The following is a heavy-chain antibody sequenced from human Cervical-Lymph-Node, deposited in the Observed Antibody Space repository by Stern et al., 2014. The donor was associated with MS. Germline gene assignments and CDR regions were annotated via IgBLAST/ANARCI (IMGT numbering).Heavy chain of an antibody. CDR2: AYYSGAP. V-gene: IGHV4-39*01. D-gene: IGHD2-8*02. CDR3: AKHACTGAACPFDL. J-gene: IGHJ4*02. CDR1: GDSISSYTHY. Sequence: QLQLQESGPGLVKPSETLSLTCAVSGDSISSYTHYWAWIRQPPGKGLEWIGIAYYSGAPCYTPSLKSPVTISVDTPKNPFPLGLNPVTAADTAVYYCAKHACTGAACPFDLWGQGTLVTVSS.